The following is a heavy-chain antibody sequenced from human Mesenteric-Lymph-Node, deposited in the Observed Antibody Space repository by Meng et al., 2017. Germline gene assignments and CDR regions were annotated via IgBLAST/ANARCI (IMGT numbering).Heavy chain of an antibody. J-gene: IGHJ4*02. D-gene: IGHD3-22*01. Sequence: ASVKVSCRAAIYTFTSYGSSGVRRAPGQGLEWMGWITAYNGNTNYAQKLQGRVTMTTDTSTSTAYMELRSLRSEDTAVYYCARDGGKYYDISGYCLHYWGQGTLVTVSS. V-gene: IGHV1-18*01. CDR2: ITAYNGNT. CDR3: ARDGGKYYDISGYCLHY. CDR1: IYTFTSYG.